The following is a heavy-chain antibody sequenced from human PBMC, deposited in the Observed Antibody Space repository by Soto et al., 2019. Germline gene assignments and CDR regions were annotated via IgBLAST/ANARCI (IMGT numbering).Heavy chain of an antibody. J-gene: IGHJ4*02. CDR1: GFTCSSYA. CDR2: ISGSGGST. V-gene: IGHV3-23*01. D-gene: IGHD6-13*01. CDR3: AKRAAAGSEAPY. Sequence: GVSLRLSCAASGFTCSSYAMSWVRQAPGKGLEWVSAISGSGGSTYYADSVKGRFTISRDNSKNTLYLQMNSLRAEDTAVYYCAKRAAAGSEAPYWGQGTLVTVSS.